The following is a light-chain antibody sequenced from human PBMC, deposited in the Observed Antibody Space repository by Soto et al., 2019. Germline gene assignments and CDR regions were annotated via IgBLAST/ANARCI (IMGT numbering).Light chain of an antibody. V-gene: IGKV1-39*01. Sequence: DIQMTQSPSSLSASVGDRVTITCRASQSISSYLNWYQQKPGKAPKLLIYAASSLQSGVPSRFSGSGSGTDFTLHISSLQPEDFATYYCHQSYSTALPFGGGTNVEIK. CDR3: HQSYSTALP. CDR1: QSISSY. J-gene: IGKJ4*01. CDR2: AAS.